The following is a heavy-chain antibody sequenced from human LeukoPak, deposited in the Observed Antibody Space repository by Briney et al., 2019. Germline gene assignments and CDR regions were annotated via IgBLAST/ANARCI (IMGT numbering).Heavy chain of an antibody. J-gene: IGHJ4*02. Sequence: SETLSLTCTVSGGSISSYYWGWIRQPPGKGLEWIGYIYYSGSTNYNPSLKSRVTISVDTSKNQFSLKLSSVTAADTAVYYCARGYSSSWYLSGIYYFDYWGQGTLVTVSS. D-gene: IGHD6-13*01. CDR2: IYYSGST. CDR3: ARGYSSSWYLSGIYYFDY. V-gene: IGHV4-59*08. CDR1: GGSISSYY.